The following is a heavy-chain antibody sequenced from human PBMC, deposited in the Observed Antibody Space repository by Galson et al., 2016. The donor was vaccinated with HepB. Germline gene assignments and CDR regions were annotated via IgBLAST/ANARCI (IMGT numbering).Heavy chain of an antibody. V-gene: IGHV3-7*03. CDR3: ADYIPGLPMDV. J-gene: IGHJ6*04. CDR1: GFTFSDYY. Sequence: SLRLSCAASGFTFSDYYMSWIRQAPGKGLEWVASINQDGSEIHYVASVKGRFTISRDNAKNSVYLQMNNLRVEDSALYYCADYIPGLPMDVWGKGTTVTVSS. D-gene: IGHD3/OR15-3a*01. CDR2: INQDGSEI.